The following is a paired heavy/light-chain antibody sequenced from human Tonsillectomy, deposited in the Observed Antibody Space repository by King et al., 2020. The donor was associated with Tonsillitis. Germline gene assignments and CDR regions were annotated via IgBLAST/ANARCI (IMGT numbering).Light chain of an antibody. CDR1: QDISNY. CDR3: QQYDNIPPYI. J-gene: IGKJ2*01. Sequence: DIQMTQSPSSLSASVGDRVTITCQASQDISNYLNWYQQKPGQAPKLLIYDASNLEKGVPSRFSGSGSGTDFTFTISSLQPEDIATYYCQQYDNIPPYIFGQGTKLEI. V-gene: IGKV1-33*01. CDR2: DAS.
Heavy chain of an antibody. Sequence: QVHLVESGGGVVQPGRSLRLSCTASGFVFSSYGMHWVRQAPGKGPEWVAVVYYDGRQKYYADSVQGRFAISRDNSKNTLYLQMNSLRAEDTAVYYCVRDKFYGGNSIYFLHWGQGTLVAVSS. J-gene: IGHJ1*01. CDR3: VRDKFYGGNSIYFLH. CDR1: GFVFSSYG. CDR2: VYYDGRQK. V-gene: IGHV3-33*01. D-gene: IGHD4-17*01.